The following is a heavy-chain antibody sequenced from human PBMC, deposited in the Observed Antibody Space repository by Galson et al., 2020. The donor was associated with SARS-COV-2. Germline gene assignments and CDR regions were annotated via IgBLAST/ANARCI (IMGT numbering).Heavy chain of an antibody. D-gene: IGHD4-17*01. Sequence: GESLKISCAASGFTFSSYSMNWVRQAPGKGLEWVSSISSSSSYIYYADSVKGRFTISRDNAKNSLYLQMNSLRAEDTAVYYCARDFGYGDSPHNYYFDYWGQGTLVTVSS. CDR3: ARDFGYGDSPHNYYFDY. V-gene: IGHV3-21*01. CDR2: ISSSSSYI. J-gene: IGHJ4*02. CDR1: GFTFSSYS.